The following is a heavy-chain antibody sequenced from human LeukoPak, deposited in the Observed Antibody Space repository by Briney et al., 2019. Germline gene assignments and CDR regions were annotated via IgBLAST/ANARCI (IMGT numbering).Heavy chain of an antibody. CDR2: IRYDGSNK. Sequence: PGGSLRLSCAASGFTFSSYGMHWVRQAPGKGLEWVAFIRYDGSNKYYADSVKGRFTIFRDNSKNTLYLQMNSLRAEDTAVYYCAQDQFVVVPATDAFDIWGQGTMVTVSS. CDR1: GFTFSSYG. V-gene: IGHV3-30*02. CDR3: AQDQFVVVPATDAFDI. D-gene: IGHD2-2*01. J-gene: IGHJ3*02.